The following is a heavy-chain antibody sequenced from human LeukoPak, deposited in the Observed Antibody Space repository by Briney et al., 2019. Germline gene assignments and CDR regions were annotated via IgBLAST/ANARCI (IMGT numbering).Heavy chain of an antibody. D-gene: IGHD1-26*01. CDR3: ARVGATILDWFDP. CDR1: GYTFTSYD. Sequence: ASVKVSCKASGYTFTSYDINWVRQATGQGLEWMGWMNPNSGNTGYAQKFQGRVTMTRNTSISTAYMELSSLRSEDTAVYYCARVGATILDWFDPWDQGTLVTVSS. V-gene: IGHV1-8*01. J-gene: IGHJ5*02. CDR2: MNPNSGNT.